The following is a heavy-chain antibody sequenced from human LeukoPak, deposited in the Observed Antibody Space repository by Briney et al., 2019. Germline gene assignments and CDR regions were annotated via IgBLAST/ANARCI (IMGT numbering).Heavy chain of an antibody. D-gene: IGHD1-20*01. CDR2: IYSGGST. V-gene: IGHV3-66*01. CDR3: ARDSNWNYFDY. CDR1: GFTVSSNY. Sequence: PGGSLRLSCAASGFTVSSNYMSWVRQAPGKGLEWVSVIYSGGSTYYADSVKGRFTISRDNSKNTLYLQMNSPRAEDTAVYYCARDSNWNYFDYWGQGTLVTVSS. J-gene: IGHJ4*02.